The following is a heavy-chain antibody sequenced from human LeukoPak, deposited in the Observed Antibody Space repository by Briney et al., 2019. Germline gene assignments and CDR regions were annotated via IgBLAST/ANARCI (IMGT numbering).Heavy chain of an antibody. Sequence: ASLRLSCAASGFTFSSYAMSWVRQAPGKGLEWVSAISGSGGSTYYADSVKGRFTISRDNSKNTLYLQMNSLRAEDTAVYYCAKGGAYGPGCYFDYWGQGTLVTVSS. D-gene: IGHD3-10*01. CDR1: GFTFSSYA. CDR3: AKGGAYGPGCYFDY. J-gene: IGHJ4*02. V-gene: IGHV3-23*01. CDR2: ISGSGGST.